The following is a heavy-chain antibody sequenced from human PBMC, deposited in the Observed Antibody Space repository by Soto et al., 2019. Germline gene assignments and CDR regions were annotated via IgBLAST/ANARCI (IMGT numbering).Heavy chain of an antibody. J-gene: IGHJ6*02. CDR1: GYTFTSYY. V-gene: IGHV1-46*01. Sequence: SVKVSCKASGYTFTSYYMHWVRQAPGQGLEWMGIINPSGGSTSYAQKFQGRVTITRDTSASTAYMELSSLRSEDTAVYYCARDPSYYGMDVWGQGTTVTVSS. CDR3: ARDPSYYGMDV. CDR2: INPSGGST.